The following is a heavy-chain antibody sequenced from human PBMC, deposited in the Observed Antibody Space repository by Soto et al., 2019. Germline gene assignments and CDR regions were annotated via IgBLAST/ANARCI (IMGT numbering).Heavy chain of an antibody. CDR3: ARDGGDSSGYYYYYGMDV. CDR2: IWYDGSNK. V-gene: IGHV3-33*01. Sequence: GGSLRLSCAASGFTFSSYGMHWVRQAPGKGLEWVAVIWYDGSNKYYADSVKGRFTISRDNSKNTLYLQMNSLRAEDTAVYYCARDGGDSSGYYYYYGMDVWGQGTTVTVSS. J-gene: IGHJ6*02. CDR1: GFTFSSYG. D-gene: IGHD3-22*01.